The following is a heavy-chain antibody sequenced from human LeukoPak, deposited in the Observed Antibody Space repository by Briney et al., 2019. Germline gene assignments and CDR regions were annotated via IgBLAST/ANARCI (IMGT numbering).Heavy chain of an antibody. D-gene: IGHD3-10*01. V-gene: IGHV4-38-2*02. Sequence: PSETLSLTCTVSGYSISTGYYWDWIRQPPGKGLEWIGTFYHGGSTYYNPSLKSRVTISVDTSKNQFSLNLTSVTAADTAVYYCAREGGSGRLDPWGQGTLVTVSS. J-gene: IGHJ5*02. CDR1: GYSISTGYY. CDR2: FYHGGST. CDR3: AREGGSGRLDP.